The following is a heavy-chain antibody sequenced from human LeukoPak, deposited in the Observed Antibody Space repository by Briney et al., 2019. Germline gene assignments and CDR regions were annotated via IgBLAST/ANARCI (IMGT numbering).Heavy chain of an antibody. CDR1: GFTVSSNY. Sequence: GGSLRLSCAASGFTVSSNYMSWVRQASGKGLEWVSVIYSGGSTYYADSVKGRFTISRDNSKNTLYLRMNSLRAEDTAVYYCARVPAAAGTYFDYWGQGTLVTVSS. CDR2: IYSGGST. V-gene: IGHV3-66*01. CDR3: ARVPAAAGTYFDY. D-gene: IGHD6-13*01. J-gene: IGHJ4*02.